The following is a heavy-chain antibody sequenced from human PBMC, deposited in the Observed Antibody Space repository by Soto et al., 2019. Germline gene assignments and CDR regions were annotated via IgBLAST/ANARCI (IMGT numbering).Heavy chain of an antibody. Sequence: EVQLLESGGGLVQTGGSLRLSCAAFGFTFSTYAMSWVRQAPGKGLEWVSTISGSADATFYADSVKGRFVIFRDNSRTLFYMQLNSLGAEVAAVYYCAKGGDGSCSTVSCLFHFDSWGPGTLATVSS. CDR2: ISGSADAT. D-gene: IGHD2-2*01. CDR3: AKGGDGSCSTVSCLFHFDS. V-gene: IGHV3-23*01. J-gene: IGHJ4*02. CDR1: GFTFSTYA.